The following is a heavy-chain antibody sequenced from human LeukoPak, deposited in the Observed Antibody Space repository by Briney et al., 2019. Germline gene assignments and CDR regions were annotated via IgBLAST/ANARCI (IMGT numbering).Heavy chain of an antibody. CDR2: IYYSGST. CDR3: ASVPRRYCSGGSCSKGGYYYYYRDV. J-gene: IGHJ6*03. V-gene: IGHV4-59*01. D-gene: IGHD2-15*01. CDR1: GGSISSYY. Sequence: PSETLSLTCTVSGGSISSYYWSWIRQPPGKGLEWIGYIYYSGSTNYNPSLKSRVTISVDTSKNQFSLKLSSVTAADTAVYYCASVPRRYCSGGSCSKGGYYYYYRDVWGKGTTVTVSS.